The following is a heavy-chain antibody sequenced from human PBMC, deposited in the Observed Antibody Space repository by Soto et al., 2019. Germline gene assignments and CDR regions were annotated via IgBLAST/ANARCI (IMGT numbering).Heavy chain of an antibody. J-gene: IGHJ4*02. CDR3: QRQGKKAAGPTHHN. D-gene: IGHD6-13*01. CDR2: ISYDGGKK. V-gene: IGHV3-30*04. Sequence: PGGSLRLSCAASGFNFSSYAMHWVRQAPGKGLEWVAVISYDGGKKYYADSVKGRFTISRDNSKNTLYVEMNSLSAEDTAVYYCQRQGKKAAGPTHHNWGQGTLVTVSP. CDR1: GFNFSSYA.